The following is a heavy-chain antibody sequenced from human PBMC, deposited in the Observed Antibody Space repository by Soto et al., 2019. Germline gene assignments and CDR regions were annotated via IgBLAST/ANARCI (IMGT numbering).Heavy chain of an antibody. J-gene: IGHJ5*02. V-gene: IGHV6-1*01. CDR2: TYYRSKWYN. D-gene: IGHD6-19*01. CDR3: ASSYDSSGWAQNWFDP. Sequence: SQTLSLTCAISGDSVSSNSAAWNWIRQSPSRGLEWLGRTYYRSKWYNDYAVSVKSRITINPDTSKNQFSLQLNSVTPEDTAVYYCASSYDSSGWAQNWFDPWGQGTLVTVYS. CDR1: GDSVSSNSAA.